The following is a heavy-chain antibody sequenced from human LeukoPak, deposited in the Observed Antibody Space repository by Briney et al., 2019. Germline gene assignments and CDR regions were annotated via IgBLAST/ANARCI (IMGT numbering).Heavy chain of an antibody. CDR1: GFTFSSYV. Sequence: QAGGSLRLSCAASGFTFSSYVMSWVRQAPGKGLEWVSYISSSSTIIYYADSVKGRFTISRDNAKSSLYLQMNSLRAEDTAVYYCARVGSPIAAAGTVYWGQGTLVTVSS. CDR3: ARVGSPIAAAGTVY. CDR2: ISSSSTII. V-gene: IGHV3-48*01. J-gene: IGHJ4*02. D-gene: IGHD6-13*01.